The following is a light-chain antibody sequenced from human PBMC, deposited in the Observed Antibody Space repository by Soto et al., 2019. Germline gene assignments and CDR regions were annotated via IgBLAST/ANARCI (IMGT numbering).Light chain of an antibody. Sequence: DIQMTQSPSSLFASVGDRVTITCRASQGISTFLHWYQQRPGKAPSLIIYGASNLQSGVPSRFSGRGSGTEFSPTISTLQPEDVATYYCQPTRTTPRTFGQGTKVEIK. V-gene: IGKV1-39*01. CDR3: QPTRTTPRT. CDR1: QGISTF. J-gene: IGKJ1*01. CDR2: GAS.